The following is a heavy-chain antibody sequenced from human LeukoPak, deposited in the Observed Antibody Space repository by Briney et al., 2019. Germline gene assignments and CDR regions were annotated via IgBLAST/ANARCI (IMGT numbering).Heavy chain of an antibody. V-gene: IGHV3-30*03. Sequence: GGSLRLSCAASGFTLSSYGVHWVRQAPGKGLEWVAVISYDGSYKFYADSVKGRFTISRDISKNTLYLQMNSLRAEDTAVYYCARVPDSSGSWLWPSYYYYYGMDVWGQGTTVTVSS. CDR3: ARVPDSSGSWLWPSYYYYYGMDV. D-gene: IGHD3-9*01. CDR2: ISYDGSYK. J-gene: IGHJ6*02. CDR1: GFTLSSYG.